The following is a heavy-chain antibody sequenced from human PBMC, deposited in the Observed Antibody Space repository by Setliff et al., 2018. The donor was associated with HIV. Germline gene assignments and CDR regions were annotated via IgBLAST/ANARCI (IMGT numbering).Heavy chain of an antibody. J-gene: IGHJ5*02. D-gene: IGHD3-22*01. CDR2: IHYNEKT. V-gene: IGHV4-39*01. CDR3: ASRVYYYDSSGYLREEGFDP. Sequence: SETLSLTCTVSGGSASNSRYYWAWIRQPPGKGLEYIGSIHYNEKTYYNPSLKSRVTISIDTSKNQFSLNLTSVTAADTAVYHCASRVYYYDSSGYLREEGFDPWGQGTLVTVSS. CDR1: GGSASNSRYY.